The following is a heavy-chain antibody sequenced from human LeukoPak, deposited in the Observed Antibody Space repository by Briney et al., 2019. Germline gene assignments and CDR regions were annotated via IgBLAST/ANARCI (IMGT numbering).Heavy chain of an antibody. J-gene: IGHJ4*02. Sequence: SGGSLRLSCAASGFTFSNYGMHWVRQAPGKGLEWVALMWYDGNNKYYADSVKGRFTISRDNSKNTLYLQLNSLRAEDTAVYYCARQHCSGGDCYFFDWGQGTLVTVSS. D-gene: IGHD2-15*01. CDR3: ARQHCSGGDCYFFD. CDR2: MWYDGNNK. CDR1: GFTFSNYG. V-gene: IGHV3-33*01.